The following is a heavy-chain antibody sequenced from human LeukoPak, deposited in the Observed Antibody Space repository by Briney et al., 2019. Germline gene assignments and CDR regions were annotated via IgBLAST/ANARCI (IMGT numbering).Heavy chain of an antibody. D-gene: IGHD3-10*01. CDR2: IYYSGST. CDR3: ARLTGSAI. V-gene: IGHV4-4*02. J-gene: IGHJ3*02. Sequence: SETLSLTCAVSGGSISSSNWWSWVRQPPGKGLEWIGYIYYSGSTNYNPSLKSRVTISVDTSKNQFSLKLSSVTAADTAVYYCARLTGSAIWGQGTMVTVSS. CDR1: GGSISSSNW.